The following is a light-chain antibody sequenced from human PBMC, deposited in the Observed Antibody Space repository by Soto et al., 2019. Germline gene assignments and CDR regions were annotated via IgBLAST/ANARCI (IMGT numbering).Light chain of an antibody. CDR2: GAS. CDR1: QSVSSRN. CDR3: LRYGDSPPAYT. Sequence: EIVLTQSPGTVSLSPGERATLSCRASQSVSSRNLAWYRQKPGQAPSLLIFGASNRATGIPDRFSGSGSGTDFTLTISRLEPEDCAVYSCLRYGDSPPAYTFGQGTKLEIK. V-gene: IGKV3-20*01. J-gene: IGKJ2*01.